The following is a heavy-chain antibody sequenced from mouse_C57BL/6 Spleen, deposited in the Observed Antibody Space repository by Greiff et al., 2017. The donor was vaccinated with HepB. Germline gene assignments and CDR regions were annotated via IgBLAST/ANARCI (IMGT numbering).Heavy chain of an antibody. CDR1: GYTFTSYW. D-gene: IGHD1-1*01. Sequence: VQLQQSGAELVKPGASVKLSCKASGYTFTSYWMQWVKQRPGQGLEWIGEIDPSDSYTNYNQKFKGKATLTVDTSSSTAYMQLSSLTSEDSAVYYCARWIGSSPPFDYWGQGTTLTVSS. V-gene: IGHV1-50*01. CDR3: ARWIGSSPPFDY. CDR2: IDPSDSYT. J-gene: IGHJ2*01.